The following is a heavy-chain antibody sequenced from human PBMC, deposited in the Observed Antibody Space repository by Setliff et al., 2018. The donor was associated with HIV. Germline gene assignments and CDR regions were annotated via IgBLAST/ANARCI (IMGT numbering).Heavy chain of an antibody. CDR1: GGIFINSA. J-gene: IGHJ3*01. V-gene: IGHV1-69*13. Sequence: SVKVSCKASGGIFINSAFNWVRQARGQGLEWMGSIIPIFGTGNYAQKFQGKVTITADESTSTAYMELRGLRSEDTALYYCATGRHYYDSSDYPANPFDVWGQGTLVTVSS. CDR2: IIPIFGTG. D-gene: IGHD3-22*01. CDR3: ATGRHYYDSSDYPANPFDV.